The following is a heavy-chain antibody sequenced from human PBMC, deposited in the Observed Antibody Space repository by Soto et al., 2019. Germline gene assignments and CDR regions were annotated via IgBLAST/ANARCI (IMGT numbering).Heavy chain of an antibody. J-gene: IGHJ4*02. Sequence: SETLSLTCAVSGGSISSGGYYWSWIRQPPGKGLEWIGYIYYSGSTNYNPSLKSRVTISVDTSKNQFSLKLSSVTAADTAVYYCARTGYYYDSSGYYYFDYWGQGTLVTVSS. D-gene: IGHD3-22*01. CDR3: ARTGYYYDSSGYYYFDY. V-gene: IGHV4-61*08. CDR2: IYYSGST. CDR1: GGSISSGGYY.